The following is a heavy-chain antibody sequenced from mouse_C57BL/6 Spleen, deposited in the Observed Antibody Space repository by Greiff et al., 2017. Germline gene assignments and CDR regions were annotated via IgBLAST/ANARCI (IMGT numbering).Heavy chain of an antibody. CDR2: INPSSGYT. Sequence: QVQLKQSGAELAKPGASVKLSCKASGYTFTSYWMHWVKQRPGQGLEWIGYINPSSGYTKYNQKFKDKATLTADKSSSTAYMQLSSRTYEDSAVYYCARSYYDYDGDYWGQGTTLTVSS. D-gene: IGHD2-4*01. V-gene: IGHV1-7*01. CDR3: ARSYYDYDGDY. J-gene: IGHJ2*01. CDR1: GYTFTSYW.